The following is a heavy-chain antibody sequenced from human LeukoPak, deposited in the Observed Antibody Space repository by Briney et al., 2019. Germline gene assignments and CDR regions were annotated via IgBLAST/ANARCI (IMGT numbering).Heavy chain of an antibody. CDR3: ARRAYCSGDCTRHYSYYYSMDV. V-gene: IGHV5-51*01. CDR1: GYNFNTYW. Sequence: GESLKISCKGSGYNFNTYWVAWVRQLPGKGLEWMGIIRPMNSDVRYSPSFQGQVTISADRSINTAYLQWSSLTASDTAMYYCARRAYCSGDCTRHYSYYYSMDVWGQGTTVTVSS. CDR2: IRPMNSDV. J-gene: IGHJ6*02. D-gene: IGHD2-21*02.